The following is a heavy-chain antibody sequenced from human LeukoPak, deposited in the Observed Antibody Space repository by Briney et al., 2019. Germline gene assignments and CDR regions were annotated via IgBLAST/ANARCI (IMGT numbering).Heavy chain of an antibody. V-gene: IGHV2-70*11. Sequence: PSQTLSLTCTVSGGSISSATYYWSWIRQPPGKALEWLARIDWDDDKYYSTSLKTRLTISKDTSKNQVVLTMTNMDPVDTATYYCARIRVYYGSGSYFDYWGQGTLVTVSS. D-gene: IGHD3-10*01. J-gene: IGHJ4*02. CDR3: ARIRVYYGSGSYFDY. CDR2: IDWDDDK. CDR1: GGSISSATYY.